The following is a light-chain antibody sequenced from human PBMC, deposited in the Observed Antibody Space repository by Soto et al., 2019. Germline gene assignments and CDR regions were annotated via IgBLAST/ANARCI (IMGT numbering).Light chain of an antibody. CDR1: QSVKSN. CDR3: QQYNNWLRWT. Sequence: EIVMTQSPATLSVPPGERVTLSCRASQSVKSNLAWYQQKPGRGPRLLIYDASTRATGIPARFSGSGSGTEITLTISSLQSEDFAVYYCQQYNNWLRWTFGQGTKVEVK. CDR2: DAS. J-gene: IGKJ1*01. V-gene: IGKV3-15*01.